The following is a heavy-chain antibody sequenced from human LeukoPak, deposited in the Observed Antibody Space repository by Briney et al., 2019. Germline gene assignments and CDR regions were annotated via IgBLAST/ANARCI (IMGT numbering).Heavy chain of an antibody. J-gene: IGHJ4*02. V-gene: IGHV1-46*01. CDR3: ARVSEETGSDY. CDR1: GYTFTDYY. CDR2: ISPSGGSA. Sequence: GASVKVSCKASGYTFTDYYIHWVRQAPGQGLEWMGIISPSGGSASYAQKFQGRVTMTRDKSTSTVYMELSRLRSEDMAVYYRARVSEETGSDYWGQGTLVTVSS. D-gene: IGHD3-10*01.